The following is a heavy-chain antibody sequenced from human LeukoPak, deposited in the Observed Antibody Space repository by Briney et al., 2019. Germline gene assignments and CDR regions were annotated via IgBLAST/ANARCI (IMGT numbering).Heavy chain of an antibody. Sequence: GGSLRLSCAASGFTVSSNYVSWVRQAPGKGLEWVSVIYSGGTTYYADSVKGRFNISRDNAKNTLYLKMKSLRAEDTAVYYCASAVGVSTYAFDIWGQGKMVTVSS. CDR3: ASAVGVSTYAFDI. V-gene: IGHV3-53*01. CDR1: GFTVSSNY. CDR2: IYSGGTT. J-gene: IGHJ3*02. D-gene: IGHD1-26*01.